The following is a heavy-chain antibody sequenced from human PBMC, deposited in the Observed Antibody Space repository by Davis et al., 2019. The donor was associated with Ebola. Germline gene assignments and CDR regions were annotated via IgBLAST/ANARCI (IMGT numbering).Heavy chain of an antibody. V-gene: IGHV3-21*01. J-gene: IGHJ4*02. Sequence: GESLKISCAASGFTFSSYSMNWVRQAPGKGLEWVSSISSGSSFIHYADSVEGRFTISRDNAKNSLYLQMNSLRAEDTAVYYCARARGFDLGFDYWGQGTLVTVSS. CDR1: GFTFSSYS. D-gene: IGHD3-9*01. CDR2: ISSGSSFI. CDR3: ARARGFDLGFDY.